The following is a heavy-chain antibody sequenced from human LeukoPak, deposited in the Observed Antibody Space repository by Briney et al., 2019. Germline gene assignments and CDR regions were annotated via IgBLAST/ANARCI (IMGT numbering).Heavy chain of an antibody. CDR2: IYHSGTT. D-gene: IGHD3-22*01. Sequence: PSETLSLTFTVSGYSISSGYYWGWIRQPPGKGLEWIGNIYHSGTTSYNPSLKSRVTISVDTSKNQFSLKLSSVTAADTAVYYCAKNGGSSGVFDFWGQGTLVTVSS. J-gene: IGHJ4*02. V-gene: IGHV4-38-2*02. CDR3: AKNGGSSGVFDF. CDR1: GYSISSGYY.